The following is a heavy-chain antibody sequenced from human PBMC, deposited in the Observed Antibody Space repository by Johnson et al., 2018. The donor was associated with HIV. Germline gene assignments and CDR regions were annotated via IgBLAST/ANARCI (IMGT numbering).Heavy chain of an antibody. V-gene: IGHV3-30*03. CDR1: GFTFSDYY. CDR3: ARDREYGLAWGWTLDI. Sequence: QVQLVESGGGLVKPGGSLRLSCAASGFTFSDYYISWIRQAPGKGLEWVAVISYDGSNKYYADSVKGRFTISRDNARNTLYLQMNSLRTEDTAVYYCARDREYGLAWGWTLDIWGQGTMVTVSS. D-gene: IGHD2/OR15-2a*01. J-gene: IGHJ3*02. CDR2: ISYDGSNK.